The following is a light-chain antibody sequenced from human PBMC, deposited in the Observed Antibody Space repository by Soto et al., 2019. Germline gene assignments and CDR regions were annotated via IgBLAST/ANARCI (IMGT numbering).Light chain of an antibody. Sequence: QSALTQPPSASGSPGQSVTISCTGTSSDVGGYNYVSWYQQHPGKAPKLMIYEVSKRPSGVPDRFSGSKSGNTASLTVSGLQAEDEADYYCQSYDSSLSGGEVFGGGTKVTVL. CDR2: EVS. V-gene: IGLV2-8*01. CDR1: SSDVGGYNY. J-gene: IGLJ2*01. CDR3: QSYDSSLSGGEV.